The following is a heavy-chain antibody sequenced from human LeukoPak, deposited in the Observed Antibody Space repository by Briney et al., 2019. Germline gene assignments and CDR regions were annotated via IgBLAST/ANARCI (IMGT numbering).Heavy chain of an antibody. J-gene: IGHJ3*02. D-gene: IGHD3-22*01. CDR3: ARSRPYYYDTSESCGAFDI. CDR1: GGSITSYY. V-gene: IGHV4-4*07. Sequence: SETLSLTCTVSGGSITSYYWTWIRQPAGEGLEWIGRIYITGTTNYNPPLKSRVTMSVDTSKNQFSLKVRSVTAADTAVYYCARSRPYYYDTSESCGAFDIWGQGTMVTVSS. CDR2: IYITGTT.